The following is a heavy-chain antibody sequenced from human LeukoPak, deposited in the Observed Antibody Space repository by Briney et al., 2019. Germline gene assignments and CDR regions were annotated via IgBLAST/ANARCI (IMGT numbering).Heavy chain of an antibody. CDR2: IYYSGRT. CDR3: AREAGLRYDSSGHFDI. CDR1: GGSISSGGYY. Sequence: SETLSLTCTVSGGSISSGGYYWSWIRQHPGKGLEWIGYIYYSGRTYYNPSLKSRVTISVDTSKNQFSLKLSSVTAADTAVYYCAREAGLRYDSSGHFDIWGQGTMVTVSS. J-gene: IGHJ3*02. V-gene: IGHV4-31*03. D-gene: IGHD3-22*01.